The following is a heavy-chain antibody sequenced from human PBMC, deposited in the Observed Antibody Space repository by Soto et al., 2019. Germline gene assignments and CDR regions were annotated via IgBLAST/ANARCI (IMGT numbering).Heavy chain of an antibody. J-gene: IGHJ4*02. CDR3: NSRTVDL. CDR1: GFTFSSHA. CDR2: ISASGGNT. V-gene: IGHV3-23*01. Sequence: EEQLLESGGGLEQPGGSLRLSCAASGFTFSSHAMSWVRQAPGKGLEWVSAISASGGNTYYAESVKGRFTISRDNSKNTLYLQMNSLRVEDTAVYFCNSRTVDLWCQGTLVTVSS.